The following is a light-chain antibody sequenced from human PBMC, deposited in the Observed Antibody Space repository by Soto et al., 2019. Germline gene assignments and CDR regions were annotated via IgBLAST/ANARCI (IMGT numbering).Light chain of an antibody. CDR1: QGISNY. CDR2: AAS. J-gene: IGKJ3*01. Sequence: DIQMTQSPSSLSASVGDRVTITCRASQGISNYIAWYQQKPAKAPKLLIYAASTLQSGVPSRFSGSGSGTDFTLTINSLQPEDVATYSCQKYSSVPLFGPGTKVDIK. CDR3: QKYSSVPL. V-gene: IGKV1-27*01.